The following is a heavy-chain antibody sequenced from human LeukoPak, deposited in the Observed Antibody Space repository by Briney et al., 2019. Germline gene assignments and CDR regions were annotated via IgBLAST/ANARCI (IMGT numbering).Heavy chain of an antibody. Sequence: GGPLRLSCTASGFTFSSYQMHWVRQAPGKGLEWVAVISYDGSKEFYSDSVKGRFTISRDNSKKTLYFQMNSLRPEDTAVYYCARETQLELLAYWGQGTLVTVSS. CDR1: GFTFSSYQ. J-gene: IGHJ4*02. CDR3: ARETQLELLAY. D-gene: IGHD1-26*01. CDR2: ISYDGSKE. V-gene: IGHV3-30-3*01.